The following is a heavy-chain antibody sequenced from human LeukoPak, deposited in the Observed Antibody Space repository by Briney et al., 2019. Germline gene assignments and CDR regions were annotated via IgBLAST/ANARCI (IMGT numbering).Heavy chain of an antibody. J-gene: IGHJ6*03. CDR3: ARRSSPPKDYYYYYTDV. Sequence: GGSLRLSCAASGFTFSSYWMSWVRQAPGKGLEWVANIKQDGSEKYYVDSVKGRFTISRDNAKNSLYLQMNSLRAEDTAVYYCARRSSPPKDYYYYYTDVWGKGTTVTVSS. D-gene: IGHD6-13*01. CDR1: GFTFSSYW. V-gene: IGHV3-7*01. CDR2: IKQDGSEK.